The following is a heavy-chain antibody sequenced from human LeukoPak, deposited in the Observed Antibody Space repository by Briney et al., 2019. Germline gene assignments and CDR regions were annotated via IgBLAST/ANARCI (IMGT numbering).Heavy chain of an antibody. CDR2: INHSGST. V-gene: IGHV4-34*01. D-gene: IGHD3-22*01. CDR1: GGSFSGYY. CDR3: AKSYYDYSTYYSYYFNL. Sequence: SETLSLTCAVYGGSFSGYYWSWIRQPPGKGLEWIGEINHSGSTNYNPSLKSRVTISVDTSKNQFSLKLSSVTAADTAVYYCAKSYYDYSTYYSYYFNLWGQGALVTVSS. J-gene: IGHJ4*02.